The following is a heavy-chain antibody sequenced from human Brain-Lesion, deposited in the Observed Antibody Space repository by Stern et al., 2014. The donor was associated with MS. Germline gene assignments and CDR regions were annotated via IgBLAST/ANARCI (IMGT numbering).Heavy chain of an antibody. D-gene: IGHD3-3*01. CDR3: ARDQRGITIFGVVTDYYYLGMDV. V-gene: IGHV1-2*02. CDR2: INTNTGGT. Sequence: QVQLLQPGAEVKKPGASVKVSCKTSGYIFTGYYIHWVRQAPGQGLEWMAWINTNTGGTKYAQKFQGRVTMSRDTSISTAYVELSSLTSDDTAVYYCARDQRGITIFGVVTDYYYLGMDVWGQGTTVTVSS. J-gene: IGHJ6*02. CDR1: GYIFTGYY.